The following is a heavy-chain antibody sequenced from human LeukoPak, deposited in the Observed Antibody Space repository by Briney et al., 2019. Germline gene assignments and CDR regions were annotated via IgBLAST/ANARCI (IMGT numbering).Heavy chain of an antibody. Sequence: ASVKVSCKASGGTFSSYAISWVRQAPGQGLEWMGRIIPILGTANYAQKFQGRVTITTDESTTTAYMEPSSLRSEDTAVYYCARDGGGVVAATSDYWGQGTLVTVSS. D-gene: IGHD2-15*01. CDR2: IIPILGTA. CDR1: GGTFSSYA. J-gene: IGHJ4*02. V-gene: IGHV1-69*11. CDR3: ARDGGGVVAATSDY.